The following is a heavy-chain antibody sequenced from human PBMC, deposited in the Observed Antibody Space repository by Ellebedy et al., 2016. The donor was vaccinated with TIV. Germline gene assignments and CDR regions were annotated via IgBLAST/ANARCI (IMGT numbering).Heavy chain of an antibody. CDR3: AREFELVGSAYFDS. CDR1: GFTFSDYA. D-gene: IGHD2-21*01. J-gene: IGHJ4*02. Sequence: GGSLRLSCSASGFTFSDYAIHWFRQAPGKGLQWVALITYNGTDKRYADSVRGRFTISRNNSKNTLDLQMRTLRTEDTAVYYCAREFELVGSAYFDSWGQGVVVSVSS. V-gene: IGHV3-30-3*01. CDR2: ITYNGTDK.